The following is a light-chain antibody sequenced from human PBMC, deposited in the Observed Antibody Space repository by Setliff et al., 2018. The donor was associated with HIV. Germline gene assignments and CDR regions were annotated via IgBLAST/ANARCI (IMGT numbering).Light chain of an antibody. J-gene: IGLJ1*01. CDR2: DVS. CDR1: SSDVGGYNY. CDR3: SSYTTSTTFV. Sequence: QSALTQPASVSGSPGQSITISCTGTSSDVGGYNYVSWYQQHPGKAPKLMIYDVSERPSGVSNRFSGSESGNTASLTISGLQAEGEADYYCSSYTTSTTFVFGTGTKVTVL. V-gene: IGLV2-14*01.